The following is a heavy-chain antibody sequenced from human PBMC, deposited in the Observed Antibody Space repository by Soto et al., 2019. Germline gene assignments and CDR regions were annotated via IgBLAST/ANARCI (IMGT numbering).Heavy chain of an antibody. V-gene: IGHV3-15*07. CDR1: GFTFSNAW. CDR3: TAAPTYYYGSGSSRYYYYYGMDV. J-gene: IGHJ6*02. D-gene: IGHD3-10*01. Sequence: PGGSLRLSCAASGFTFSNAWMNWVRQAPGKGLEWVGRIKSKTDGGTTDYAAPVKGRFTISRDDSKNTLYLQMNSLKTEDTAVYYCTAAPTYYYGSGSSRYYYYYGMDVWGQGTTVTVSS. CDR2: IKSKTDGGTT.